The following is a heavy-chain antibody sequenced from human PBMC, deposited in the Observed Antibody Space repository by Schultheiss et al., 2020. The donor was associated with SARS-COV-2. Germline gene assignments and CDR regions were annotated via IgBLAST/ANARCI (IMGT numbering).Heavy chain of an antibody. J-gene: IGHJ4*02. V-gene: IGHV3-30*04. Sequence: GGSLRLSCAASGFTFSSYAMHWVRQAPGKGLEWVAVISYDGSNKYYADSVKGRFTISRDNSKNTLYLQMNSLRAEDTAVYYCAREGSSWKNFDYWGQGTLDTVS. CDR1: GFTFSSYA. CDR3: AREGSSWKNFDY. D-gene: IGHD6-13*01. CDR2: ISYDGSNK.